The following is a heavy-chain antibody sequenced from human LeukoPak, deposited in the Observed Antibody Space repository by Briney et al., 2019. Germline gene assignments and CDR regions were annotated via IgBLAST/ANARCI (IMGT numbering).Heavy chain of an antibody. D-gene: IGHD5-12*01. Sequence: PGRSLRLSCAASGFTFSSYAMHWDRQAPGKGLEWVAVISYDGSNKYYADSVKGRFTISRDNSKNTLYLQMNSLRAEDTAVYYCARDRIQEWLPPGRCDYWGQGTLVTVSS. CDR3: ARDRIQEWLPPGRCDY. J-gene: IGHJ4*02. V-gene: IGHV3-30*04. CDR1: GFTFSSYA. CDR2: ISYDGSNK.